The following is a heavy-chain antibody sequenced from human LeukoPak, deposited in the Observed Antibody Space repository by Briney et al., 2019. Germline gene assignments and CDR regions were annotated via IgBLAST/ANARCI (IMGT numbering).Heavy chain of an antibody. Sequence: TGGSLRLSCAASGFTFSSYSMNWVRQAPGKGLEWVSSISSSSSYIYYADSVKGRFTISRDNAKNSLYLQMNSLRAEDTAVYYCARDLERFHDAFDIWGQVTMVTVSS. V-gene: IGHV3-21*01. CDR3: ARDLERFHDAFDI. J-gene: IGHJ3*02. CDR1: GFTFSSYS. D-gene: IGHD1-1*01. CDR2: ISSSSSYI.